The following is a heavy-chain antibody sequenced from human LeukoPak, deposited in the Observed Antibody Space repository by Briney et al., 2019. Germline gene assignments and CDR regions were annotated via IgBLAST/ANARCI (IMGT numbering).Heavy chain of an antibody. CDR1: GGSISSGGYY. J-gene: IGHJ5*02. D-gene: IGHD3-10*01. CDR2: IYYSGST. Sequence: PSETLSLTCTVSGGSISSGGYYWSWIRQHPGKALEWIGYIYYSGSTYYKPSLKSRVTISVDTSKNQFSLKLSSVTAADTAVYYCASGRGSTFDPWGQGTLVTVSS. V-gene: IGHV4-31*03. CDR3: ASGRGSTFDP.